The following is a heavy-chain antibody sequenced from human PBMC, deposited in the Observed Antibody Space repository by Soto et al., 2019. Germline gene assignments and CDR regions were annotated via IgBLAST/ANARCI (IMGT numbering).Heavy chain of an antibody. V-gene: IGHV3-23*01. Sequence: PGGSLRLSCAASGFTFSSYAMSWVRQAPGKGLEWVSAISGSGGSTYYADSVKGRFTISRDNSKNTLYLQMNSLRAEDTAVYYCAKEAPYYYDSSGRTFDYWGQGTLVTVSS. D-gene: IGHD3-22*01. CDR3: AKEAPYYYDSSGRTFDY. J-gene: IGHJ4*02. CDR1: GFTFSSYA. CDR2: ISGSGGST.